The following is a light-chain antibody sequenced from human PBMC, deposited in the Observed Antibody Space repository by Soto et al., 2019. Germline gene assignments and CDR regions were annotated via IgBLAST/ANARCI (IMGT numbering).Light chain of an antibody. CDR3: QQYDNLPLT. CDR1: QDISNY. J-gene: IGKJ4*01. V-gene: IGKV1-33*01. Sequence: DIQMTQSPSSLSASVGDRVTITCQASQDISNYLNCYQQKPGKAPKLLIYDASNLETGVPSRFSGSGSGTDFTFTISSLQPEDIATYYCQQYDNLPLTFGGGTNVDIK. CDR2: DAS.